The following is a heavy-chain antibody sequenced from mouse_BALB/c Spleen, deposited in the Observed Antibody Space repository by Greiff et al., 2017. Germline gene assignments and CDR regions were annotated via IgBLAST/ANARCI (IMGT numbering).Heavy chain of an antibody. J-gene: IGHJ4*01. V-gene: IGHV5-6-5*01. D-gene: IGHD2-1*01. CDR3: AREDGNYVGGAIDY. CDR1: GFTFSSYA. Sequence: EVQLVESGGGLVKPGGSLKLSCAASGFTFSSYAMSWVRQTPGKRLEWVASISSGGITYYPDGVKDRFAISTDNARNILYLQMSSLRSEDTAMYYGAREDGNYVGGAIDYWGQGTSVTVSA. CDR2: ISSGGIT.